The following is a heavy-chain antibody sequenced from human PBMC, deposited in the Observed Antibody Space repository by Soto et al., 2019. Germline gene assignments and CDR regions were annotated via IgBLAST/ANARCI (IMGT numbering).Heavy chain of an antibody. CDR2: ITQDGSNQ. J-gene: IGHJ4*02. CDR3: ARVAAAGRGTDY. Sequence: EVQLVESGGGLVQPGGSLRLSCAASGFTFSSHWMYWVRQAPGKGLEWVATITQDGSNQYYLDSVKGRFTISRDNSKNSVFLQMNSLRAEDTAVYSCARVAAAGRGTDYWGQGTLVTVSS. D-gene: IGHD6-13*01. V-gene: IGHV3-7*04. CDR1: GFTFSSHW.